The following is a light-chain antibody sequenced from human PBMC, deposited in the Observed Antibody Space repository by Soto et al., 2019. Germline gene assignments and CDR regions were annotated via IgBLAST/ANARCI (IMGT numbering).Light chain of an antibody. J-gene: IGKJ1*01. CDR3: QQYDSFSWT. Sequence: DIQMNQSPSSLSASVGDRVTITCRASQSILTWLAWYQQQPGKAPKLLINNASSLESGVPSTFSGSRSGTEFTLTISSLQPDDSATYYCQQYDSFSWTFGQGTKVEVK. V-gene: IGKV1-5*03. CDR1: QSILTW. CDR2: NAS.